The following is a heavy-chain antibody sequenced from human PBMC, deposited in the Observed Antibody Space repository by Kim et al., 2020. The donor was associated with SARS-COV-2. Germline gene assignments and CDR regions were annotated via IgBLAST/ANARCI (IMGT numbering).Heavy chain of an antibody. Sequence: NAEAGKDRFNISRDNSKNTLYLQMNSLGAEDTAVYYCARDRSTYDAFDIWGQGTMVTVSS. V-gene: IGHV3-53*01. CDR3: ARDRSTYDAFDI. J-gene: IGHJ3*02.